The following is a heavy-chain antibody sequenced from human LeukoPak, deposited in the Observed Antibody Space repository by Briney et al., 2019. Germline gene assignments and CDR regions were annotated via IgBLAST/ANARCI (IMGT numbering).Heavy chain of an antibody. V-gene: IGHV3-48*04. CDR1: GFTFSSYS. CDR2: ISSSSSTI. J-gene: IGHJ4*02. CDR3: ASLPWPSY. Sequence: GGSLRLSCAASGFTFSSYSMNWVRQAPGKGLEWVSYISSSSSTIYYADSVKGRFTISRDNAKNSLYLQMNSLRAEDTAVYYCASLPWPSYWGQGTLVTVSS.